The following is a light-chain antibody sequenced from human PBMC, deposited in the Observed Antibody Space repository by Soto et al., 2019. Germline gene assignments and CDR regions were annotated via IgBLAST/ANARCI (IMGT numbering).Light chain of an antibody. CDR1: QGIRHY. Sequence: DIQMTQSPSSLSASVGDRVTITCQASQGIRHYLAWYQQKPGKVPKLLIYEASNLQSGVPSRFRGGGSGTEFTLTISCLQSEDFATYYCQQYYSYPHTFGQGTKVDIK. V-gene: IGKV1-27*01. CDR2: EAS. CDR3: QQYYSYPHT. J-gene: IGKJ1*01.